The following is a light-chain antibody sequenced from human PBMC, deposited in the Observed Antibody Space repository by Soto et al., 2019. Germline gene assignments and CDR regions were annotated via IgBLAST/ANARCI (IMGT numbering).Light chain of an antibody. CDR2: GAS. J-gene: IGKJ3*01. V-gene: IGKV3-20*01. Sequence: EIVLRQSPGTLSLSPGERATLSCRASQSVSSSYLAWYQQKPGQAPRLLIYGASSRATGIPDRFSGSGSGTDLTLSISRLEPEDFAVYYCQQYGSSPPRFTFGPGTKVYIK. CDR3: QQYGSSPPRFT. CDR1: QSVSSSY.